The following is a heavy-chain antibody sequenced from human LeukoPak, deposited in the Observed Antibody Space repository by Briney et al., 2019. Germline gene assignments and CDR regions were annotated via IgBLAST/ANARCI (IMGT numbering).Heavy chain of an antibody. CDR3: ATRASPAFYFSMDV. D-gene: IGHD2/OR15-2a*01. CDR1: GGTFSSYA. Sequence: ASVKVSCKASGGTFSSYAISWVRQAPGQGLEWMGWMNPNSGNSGCTQKFQGRVTMTRDTSISTAYMELTSLRSEDTAVYYCATRASPAFYFSMDVWGQGTTVTVSS. V-gene: IGHV1-8*02. CDR2: MNPNSGNS. J-gene: IGHJ6*02.